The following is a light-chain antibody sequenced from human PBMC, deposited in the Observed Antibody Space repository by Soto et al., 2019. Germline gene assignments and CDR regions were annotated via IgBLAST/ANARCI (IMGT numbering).Light chain of an antibody. V-gene: IGKV3-20*01. CDR1: QSVSSSY. J-gene: IGKJ1*01. CDR2: DAS. Sequence: EIVLTQSPGTLSLSPGERATLSCRASQSVSSSYLAWYQQKPGQAPRLLIYDASSRATGLLDKFSGSGSGTDFTLTISRLEPEDFAVYYCQQYGSSPWTFGQGTKV. CDR3: QQYGSSPWT.